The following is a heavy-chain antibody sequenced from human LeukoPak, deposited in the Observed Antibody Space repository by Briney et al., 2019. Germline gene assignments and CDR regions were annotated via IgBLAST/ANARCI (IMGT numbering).Heavy chain of an antibody. D-gene: IGHD3-10*01. V-gene: IGHV3-74*01. CDR3: ARDFLWGSGSR. J-gene: IGHJ4*02. CDR2: ISTDCSST. CDR1: GFTFSSYW. Sequence: GRSLRLSRGAPGFTFSSYWMHGVRHAPGKGRVWVSRISTDCSSTLYADFLEGRFSISSDNAKNTLFLQMNSLRAEDTAVYYCARDFLWGSGSRWGQGTLVTVSS.